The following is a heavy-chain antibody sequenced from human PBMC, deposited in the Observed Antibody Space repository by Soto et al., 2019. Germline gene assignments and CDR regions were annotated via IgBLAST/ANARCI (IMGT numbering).Heavy chain of an antibody. CDR1: GGTFSSYA. CDR3: ARASEGQESHIYGMDV. J-gene: IGHJ6*02. Sequence: QVQLVQSGAEVKKPGSSVKVSCKSSGGTFSSYAISWVRQAPGQGLEWMGGLVPIFGTPNSAPKFQGRVTITADESTTTAYMELNSLRSEDTAVYYCARASEGQESHIYGMDVWGQGTTVTVSS. CDR2: LVPIFGTP. V-gene: IGHV1-69*01. D-gene: IGHD2-21*01.